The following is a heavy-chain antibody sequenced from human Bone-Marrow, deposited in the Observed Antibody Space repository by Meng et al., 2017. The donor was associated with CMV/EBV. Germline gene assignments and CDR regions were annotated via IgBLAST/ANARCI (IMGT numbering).Heavy chain of an antibody. J-gene: IGHJ4*02. V-gene: IGHV1-2*02. CDR3: ARDLKDSSGWYYFDY. CDR1: GYTFTGYY. D-gene: IGHD6-19*01. CDR2: INPNSGGT. Sequence: ASVKVSCKASGYTFTGYYMHWVRQAPGQGLEWMGWINPNSGGTNYAQKFQGRVTMTRDTSISTAYMELSRLRSEDTAVYYCARDLKDSSGWYYFDYWGQGTLVTVSS.